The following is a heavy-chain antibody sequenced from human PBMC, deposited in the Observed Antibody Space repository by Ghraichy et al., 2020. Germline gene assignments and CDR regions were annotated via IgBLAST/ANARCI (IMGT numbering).Heavy chain of an antibody. D-gene: IGHD3-16*02. J-gene: IGHJ4*02. CDR1: GFTFSNAW. Sequence: GGSLRLSCAASGFTFSNAWMSWVRQAPGKGLEWVGRIKSKTDGGTTDYAAPVKGRFTISRDDSKNTLYLQMNSLKTEDTAVYYCTTIIMITFGGVIVDDYWGQGTLVTVSS. CDR2: IKSKTDGGTT. V-gene: IGHV3-15*01. CDR3: TTIIMITFGGVIVDDY.